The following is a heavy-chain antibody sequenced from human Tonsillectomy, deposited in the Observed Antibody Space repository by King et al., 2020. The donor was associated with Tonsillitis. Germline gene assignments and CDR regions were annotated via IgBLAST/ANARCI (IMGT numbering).Heavy chain of an antibody. Sequence: QLQESGPGLVKPSETLSLTCTVSGGSISSYYWSWVRQPPGKGLEWIWYIYNSGSTNSNPSLKSRVTISVDTSKNQFSLNLSSVTAADTAVYYCAGERVTTVDYYYYMDVWGKGTTVTVSS. CDR1: GGSISSYY. D-gene: IGHD4-17*01. V-gene: IGHV4-59*01. J-gene: IGHJ6*03. CDR3: AGERVTTVDYYYYMDV. CDR2: IYNSGST.